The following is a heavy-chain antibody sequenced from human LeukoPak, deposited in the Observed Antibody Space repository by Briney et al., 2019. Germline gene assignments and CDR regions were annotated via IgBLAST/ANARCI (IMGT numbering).Heavy chain of an antibody. D-gene: IGHD2-2*02. CDR3: ARESTGYCSSTSCYSGVWFDP. J-gene: IGHJ5*02. Sequence: SVKVSRKASGGTFSSYAISWVRQAPGQGLEWMGRIIPILGIANYAQKFQGRVTIIADKSTSTAYMELSSLRSEDTAVYYCARESTGYCSSTSCYSGVWFDPWGQGTLVTVSS. V-gene: IGHV1-69*04. CDR1: GGTFSSYA. CDR2: IIPILGIA.